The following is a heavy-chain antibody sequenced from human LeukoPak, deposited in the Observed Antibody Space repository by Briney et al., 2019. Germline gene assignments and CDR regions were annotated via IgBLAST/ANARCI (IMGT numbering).Heavy chain of an antibody. CDR1: GYTFTSYG. Sequence: ASVKVSCKASGYTFTSYGISWVRQAPGQGLEWMGWISAYNGNTNYAQKLQGRVTMTTDTSTSTAYMELRSLRSDDTAVYYCARDLRRTYGSGSYFPDYWGQGTLVTVSS. D-gene: IGHD3-10*01. CDR3: ARDLRRTYGSGSYFPDY. CDR2: ISAYNGNT. J-gene: IGHJ4*02. V-gene: IGHV1-18*01.